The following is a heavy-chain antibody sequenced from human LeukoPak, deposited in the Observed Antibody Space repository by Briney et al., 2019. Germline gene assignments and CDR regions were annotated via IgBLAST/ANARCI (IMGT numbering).Heavy chain of an antibody. J-gene: IGHJ6*03. V-gene: IGHV6-1*01. D-gene: IGHD6-13*01. CDR1: GDSVSSNSAA. CDR3: ARGRIAAAGYYYYYYYMDV. CDR2: TYYRSKWYN. Sequence: SQTLSLTCAISGDSVSSNSAAWNWIRQSPSRGLEWLGRTYYRSKWYNDYAVSVKSRITINPDTSKNQFSLQLNSVTPEDTAVYYCARGRIAAAGYYYYYYYMDVWGKGTTVTISS.